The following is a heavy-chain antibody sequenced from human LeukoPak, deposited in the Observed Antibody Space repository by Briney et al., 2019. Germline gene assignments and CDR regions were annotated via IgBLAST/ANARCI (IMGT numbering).Heavy chain of an antibody. CDR1: GGSISSTNSY. CDR3: ARKREGPTTGSDY. J-gene: IGHJ4*02. Sequence: SETLSLTCTVYGGSISSTNSYWGWIRQSPRTGLEWIGNIYSSGSSYYNPSLKSRVTISIDTSENQFSLKPTSVTAADTAVYYCARKREGPTTGSDYWGQGTLVSVSS. CDR2: IYSSGSS. V-gene: IGHV4-39*07. D-gene: IGHD1-26*01.